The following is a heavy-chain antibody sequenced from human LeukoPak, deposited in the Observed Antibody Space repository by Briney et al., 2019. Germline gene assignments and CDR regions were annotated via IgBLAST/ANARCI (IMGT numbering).Heavy chain of an antibody. Sequence: PGGSLRLSCAASGFTFNNYAMTWVRQAPGKGLEWVAVIWYDGSNKYYADSVKGRFTISRDNSKNTVYLQMNSLRAEDTAMYYCARDNRSSGDYWGQGILVAVSS. D-gene: IGHD6-6*01. CDR3: ARDNRSSGDY. CDR2: IWYDGSNK. V-gene: IGHV3-33*08. J-gene: IGHJ4*02. CDR1: GFTFNNYA.